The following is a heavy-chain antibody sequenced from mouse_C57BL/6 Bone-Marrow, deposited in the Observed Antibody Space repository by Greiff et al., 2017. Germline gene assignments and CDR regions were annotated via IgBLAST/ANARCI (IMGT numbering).Heavy chain of an antibody. J-gene: IGHJ3*01. CDR3: AVYGSY. D-gene: IGHD1-1*01. CDR2: IDPSDSYT. Sequence: QVQLQQPGAELVKPGASVKLSCKASGYTFTSYWMQWVKQRPGQGLEWIGEIDPSDSYTNYNQKFKGKATLTVDTASSTAYMQLRSLTSEDSAVYYCAVYGSYWGQGTLVTVSA. CDR1: GYTFTSYW. V-gene: IGHV1-50*01.